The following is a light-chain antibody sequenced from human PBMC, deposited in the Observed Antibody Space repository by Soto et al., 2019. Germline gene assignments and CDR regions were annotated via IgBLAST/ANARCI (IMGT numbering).Light chain of an antibody. Sequence: QSALTQPASVSGSPGQSITISCTGTSSDVGGYNYVSWYQQHPGKAPKLMIYGVTNRPSGVSNRFSSSKSGNTASLTISGLQADDEADYYCSSYTSSTTLSVIFGGGTKLTVL. CDR1: SSDVGGYNY. V-gene: IGLV2-14*01. CDR2: GVT. CDR3: SSYTSSTTLSVI. J-gene: IGLJ2*01.